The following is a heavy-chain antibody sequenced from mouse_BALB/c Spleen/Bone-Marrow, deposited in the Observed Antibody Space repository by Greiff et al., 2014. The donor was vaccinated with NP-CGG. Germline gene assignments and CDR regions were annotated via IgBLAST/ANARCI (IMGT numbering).Heavy chain of an antibody. CDR2: IWADGST. V-gene: IGHV2-9*02. J-gene: IGHJ4*01. D-gene: IGHD1-2*01. CDR3: ARITTATGAMDY. CDR1: GFSLTSYG. Sequence: VNLVESGPGLVAPSQSLSISCTVSGFSLTSYGVHWVRQPPGKGLEWLGVIWADGSTNYNSALMSRLSISKDNSKSQVFLKMNSLQTDDTAMYDGARITTATGAMDYWGQGTSVTVSS.